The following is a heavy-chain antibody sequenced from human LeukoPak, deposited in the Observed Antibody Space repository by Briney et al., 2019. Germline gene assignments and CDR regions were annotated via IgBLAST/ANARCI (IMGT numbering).Heavy chain of an antibody. CDR2: LHYSGST. Sequence: PSETLSLTCTVSGGSINKYYWSWSRQPPGQGLDWIGYLHYSGSTSYNPSLKSRVTISVDTSKNQFSLKLSSVTAADTAVYYCARYEAGGSALDSWGQGALVTVSS. CDR3: ARYEAGGSALDS. V-gene: IGHV4-59*01. CDR1: GGSINKYY. J-gene: IGHJ4*02. D-gene: IGHD2-15*01.